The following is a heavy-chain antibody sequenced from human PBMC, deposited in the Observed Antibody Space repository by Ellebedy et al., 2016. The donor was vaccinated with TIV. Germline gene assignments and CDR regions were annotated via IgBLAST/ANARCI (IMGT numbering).Heavy chain of an antibody. J-gene: IGHJ4*02. Sequence: GESLKISCVDSGLTFSRYWMSWVRQTPGRGLEWVANIKQDGSDKNYVDSVKGRFTISRDNAKNSLYLQMNSLSADDTAVYYCARGSGYCSSTSYSGETDWGQGTPVTVSS. D-gene: IGHD2-2*01. V-gene: IGHV3-7*03. CDR3: ARGSGYCSSTSYSGETD. CDR2: IKQDGSDK. CDR1: GLTFSRYW.